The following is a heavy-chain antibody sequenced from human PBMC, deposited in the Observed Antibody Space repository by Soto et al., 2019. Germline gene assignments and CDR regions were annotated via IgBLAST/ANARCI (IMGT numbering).Heavy chain of an antibody. J-gene: IGHJ6*03. V-gene: IGHV3-33*01. CDR3: AREHQFVLRSYYYYYMDV. Sequence: QVQLVESGGGVVQPGRSLRLSCAASGFTFSSYGMHWVRQAPGKGLEWVAVIWYDGSNKYYADSVKGRFTISRDNSKNTLYLQMNSLRAEDTAVYYCAREHQFVLRSYYYYYMDVWGKGTTVTVSS. CDR2: IWYDGSNK. D-gene: IGHD6-6*01. CDR1: GFTFSSYG.